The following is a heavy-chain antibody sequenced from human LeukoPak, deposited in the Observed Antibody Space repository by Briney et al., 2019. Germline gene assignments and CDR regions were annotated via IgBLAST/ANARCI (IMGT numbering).Heavy chain of an antibody. CDR3: ARAYYDSGTYYFDY. V-gene: IGHV3-30*03. CDR2: ISYDGNNK. D-gene: IGHD3-22*01. CDR1: GFTFSSYG. Sequence: GGSLRLSCAASGFTFSSYGMHWVRQAPGKGLEWVAVISYDGNNKYYADSVKGRFTISRDNSKNTLYLQMNSLRADDTAVYYCARAYYDSGTYYFDYWGQGTLVTVSS. J-gene: IGHJ4*02.